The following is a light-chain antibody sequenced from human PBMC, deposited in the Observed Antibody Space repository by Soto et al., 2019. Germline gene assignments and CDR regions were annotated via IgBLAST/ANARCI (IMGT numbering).Light chain of an antibody. CDR3: SSYAGSNNFDV. CDR2: EVS. CDR1: SSNIGSNT. V-gene: IGLV2-8*01. J-gene: IGLJ1*01. Sequence: QSVLTQPPSASGTPGQRVTISCSGSSSNIGSNTVNWYQQHPGKAPKLVIYEVSKRPSGVPDRFSGSKSGNTASLTVSGLQAEDEADYYCSSYAGSNNFDVFGTGTKVTVL.